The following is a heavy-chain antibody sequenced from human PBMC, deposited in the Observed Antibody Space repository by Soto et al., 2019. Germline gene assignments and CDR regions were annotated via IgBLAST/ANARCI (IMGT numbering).Heavy chain of an antibody. CDR2: TTDSGGST. J-gene: IGHJ4*02. D-gene: IGHD6-19*01. V-gene: IGHV3-23*01. CDR3: AKGLRGYRSAYLFDY. Sequence: EAQLLESGGDLVQPGGSLRLSCAVSGFTFSNYAMNWVRQAPGKGLEWVSGTTDSGGSTYYADSVKGRFTISRDNSKNTLYLQMNSLRAEDTAVYYCAKGLRGYRSAYLFDYWGQGTLVTVSS. CDR1: GFTFSNYA.